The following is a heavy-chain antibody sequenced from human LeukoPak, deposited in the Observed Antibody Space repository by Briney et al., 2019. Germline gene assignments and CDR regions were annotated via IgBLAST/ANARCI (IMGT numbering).Heavy chain of an antibody. CDR3: ARSGITDNWFDP. D-gene: IGHD1-20*01. CDR2: IYHSGST. Sequence: SGTLSLTCAVSGGSISSSNWWSWVRQPPGKGLEWIGEIYHSGSTNYNPSLKSRVTISVDRSKNQFSLKLSSVAAADTAVYYCARSGITDNWFDPWGQGTLVTVSS. CDR1: GGSISSSNW. J-gene: IGHJ5*02. V-gene: IGHV4-4*02.